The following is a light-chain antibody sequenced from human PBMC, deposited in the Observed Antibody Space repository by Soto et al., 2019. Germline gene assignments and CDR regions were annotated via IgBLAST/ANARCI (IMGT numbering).Light chain of an antibody. CDR3: SSYTSSRV. CDR2: EVS. Sequence: QSVLTQPPSASGSPGQSVTISCTGTPSDVGGYNSVSWYQQHPGKAPKLMIYEVSNRPSGVSNRFSGSKSGNTASLTISGLQAEDEADYYCSSYTSSRVFGGGTKLTVL. CDR1: PSDVGGYNS. V-gene: IGLV2-14*01. J-gene: IGLJ2*01.